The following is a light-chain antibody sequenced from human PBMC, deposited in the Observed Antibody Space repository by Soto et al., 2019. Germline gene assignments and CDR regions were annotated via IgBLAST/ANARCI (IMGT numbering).Light chain of an antibody. CDR3: QQYNSYSQLN. Sequence: DIQMTQSPSSLSASVGDRVSITCRASQSISSWLAWYQQKPGKAPKLLMFDTFSLESGVPSRFSGSRSGKEFTLTISSLQPDDYANYYCQQYNSYSQLNFGGGTKVDI. CDR2: DTF. J-gene: IGKJ4*01. V-gene: IGKV1-5*01. CDR1: QSISSW.